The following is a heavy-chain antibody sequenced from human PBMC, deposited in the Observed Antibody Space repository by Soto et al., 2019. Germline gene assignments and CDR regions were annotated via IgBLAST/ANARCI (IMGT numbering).Heavy chain of an antibody. CDR1: GFTFDDYA. CDR2: LSWNGVTI. V-gene: IGHV3-9*01. J-gene: IGHJ6*02. D-gene: IGHD3-22*01. Sequence: EVQLVESGGDLVQPGRSLRLSCAASGFTFDDYAMHWVRQVPGRGLQWVSGLSWNGVTIGYAASVKGRFTVSRYNAKKSLYLRMSGLRPDDTALYYWTASRAYDSSDYSGFHYGMDVWGLGTTVTVS. CDR3: TASRAYDSSDYSGFHYGMDV.